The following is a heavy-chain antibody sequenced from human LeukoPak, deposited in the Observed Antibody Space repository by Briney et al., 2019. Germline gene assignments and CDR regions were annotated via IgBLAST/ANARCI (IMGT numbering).Heavy chain of an antibody. CDR1: GFTFSSYA. V-gene: IGHV3-23*01. J-gene: IGHJ4*02. Sequence: SGGSLRLSCAASGFTFSSYAMSWVRQAPGKGLEWVSAISGIGGSTYYADSVKGRFTISRDNSKNTLYLQMNSLRAEDTAVYYCAKVQAAVGGYYDISGYSHPFFDYWGQGTLVTVSS. CDR3: AKVQAAVGGYYDISGYSHPFFDY. CDR2: ISGIGGST. D-gene: IGHD3-22*01.